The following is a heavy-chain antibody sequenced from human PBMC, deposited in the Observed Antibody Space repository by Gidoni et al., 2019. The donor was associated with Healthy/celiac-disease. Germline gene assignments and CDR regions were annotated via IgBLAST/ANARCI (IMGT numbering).Heavy chain of an antibody. CDR3: AREANYYDSSGYYLWGAFDI. D-gene: IGHD3-22*01. CDR1: GFTFSSYG. CDR2: IWYDGSYK. V-gene: IGHV3-33*01. Sequence: QVQLVESGGGVVQPGRSLRLSCAASGFTFSSYGMHWVRQAPGKGQEWLAVIWYDGSYKYYADSLKVRFTISRDNSKNTLYLQMNSLRAEDTAVYYCAREANYYDSSGYYLWGAFDIWGQGTMVTVSS. J-gene: IGHJ3*02.